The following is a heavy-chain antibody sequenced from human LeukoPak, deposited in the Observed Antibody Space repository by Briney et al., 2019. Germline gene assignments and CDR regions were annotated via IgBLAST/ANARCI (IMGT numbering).Heavy chain of an antibody. Sequence: GESLKISGMGSGYSFTSYWIGWVRPMPGKGLEWMGIIYPGDSDTRYSPSFQGQVTISADKSISTAYPQWSSLKASDTAMYYCARQPESSLSPTIDWGQGTLVTVSS. V-gene: IGHV5-51*01. CDR3: ARQPESSLSPTID. CDR1: GYSFTSYW. CDR2: IYPGDSDT. J-gene: IGHJ4*02.